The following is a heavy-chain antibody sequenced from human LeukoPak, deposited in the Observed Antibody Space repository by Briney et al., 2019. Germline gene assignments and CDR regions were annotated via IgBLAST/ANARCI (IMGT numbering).Heavy chain of an antibody. CDR1: GFTFSHYS. V-gene: IGHV3-33*06. CDR2: IWNDGSDK. J-gene: IGHJ4*02. CDR3: AKDAQRGFDYSNSLES. Sequence: GGSLRLSCVTSGFTFSHYSMHWVRQAPGKGLDWVAGIWNDGSDKYYEDSVKGRFTISRDNAKKTVYLQMKSLRVQKTAVYYFAKDAQRGFDYSNSLESWGQGALVTVSS. D-gene: IGHD4-11*01.